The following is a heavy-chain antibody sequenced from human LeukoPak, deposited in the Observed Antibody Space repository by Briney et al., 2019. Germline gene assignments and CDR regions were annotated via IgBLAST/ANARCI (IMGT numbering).Heavy chain of an antibody. CDR2: ISSDGSRT. CDR3: ARAAGQWLVFSWFDP. V-gene: IGHV3-74*01. Sequence: GGSLRLSCAASAFTFSNHWMHWVRQAPGKGLVWVSDISSDGSRTFYADSVKGRFTISRDNAKDSLYLQMNSLRADDTAVYYCARAAGQWLVFSWFDPWGQGTLLTVSS. CDR1: AFTFSNHW. D-gene: IGHD6-19*01. J-gene: IGHJ5*02.